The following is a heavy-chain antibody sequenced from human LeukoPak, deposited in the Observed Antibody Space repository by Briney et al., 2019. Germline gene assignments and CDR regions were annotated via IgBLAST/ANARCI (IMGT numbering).Heavy chain of an antibody. CDR3: ARERQWLTHAFDI. V-gene: IGHV3-74*01. J-gene: IGHJ3*02. CDR1: GIIFSSYW. D-gene: IGHD6-19*01. CDR2: INSDGSST. Sequence: GGSLRPSCAASGIIFSSYWMHWVRQAPGKGLVWVSRINSDGSSTSYADSVKGRFTISRDNAKNTLYLQMNSLRAEDTAVYYCARERQWLTHAFDIWGQGTMVTVSS.